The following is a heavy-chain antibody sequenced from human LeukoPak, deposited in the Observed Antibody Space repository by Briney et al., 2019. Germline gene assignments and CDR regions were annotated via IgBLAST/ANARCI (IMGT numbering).Heavy chain of an antibody. D-gene: IGHD6-19*01. J-gene: IGHJ4*02. CDR1: GGSISSYY. CDR3: ARQPGRQSRFDY. V-gene: IGHV4-59*08. CDR2: IYYSGST. Sequence: PSETLSLTCTVSGGSISSYYWNWIRQPPGKGLEWIGYIYYSGSTNYNPSLKSRVTISVDTSKNQFSLKLSSVTAADTAVYYCARQPGRQSRFDYWGQGTLVTVSS.